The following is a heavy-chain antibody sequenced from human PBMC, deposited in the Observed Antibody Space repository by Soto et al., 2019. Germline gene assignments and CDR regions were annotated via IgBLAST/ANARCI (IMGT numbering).Heavy chain of an antibody. Sequence: ASETLSLTCTVSGGSISSYYWSWIRQPPGKGLEWIGYIYYSGSTNYNPSLKSRVTISVDTSKNQFSLKLSSVTAADTAVYYCARGWEYYYGSGSYLDWFDPWGQGTPVTVSS. CDR3: ARGWEYYYGSGSYLDWFDP. V-gene: IGHV4-59*08. J-gene: IGHJ5*02. CDR2: IYYSGST. D-gene: IGHD3-10*01. CDR1: GGSISSYY.